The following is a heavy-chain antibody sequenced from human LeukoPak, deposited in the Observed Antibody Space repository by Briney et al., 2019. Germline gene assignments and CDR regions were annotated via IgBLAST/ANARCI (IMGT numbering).Heavy chain of an antibody. CDR1: GFTFSSYS. J-gene: IGHJ4*02. CDR2: ISSSSSTI. Sequence: PGGSLRLSCAASGFTFSSYSMNWVRQAPGKGLEWVSYISSSSSTIYYADSVKGRFTISRDNAKNSLYLQMNSLRAEDTAVYYCARDEMSYYYDSSGYYSRGAFDYWGQGTLVTVSS. CDR3: ARDEMSYYYDSSGYYSRGAFDY. D-gene: IGHD3-22*01. V-gene: IGHV3-48*04.